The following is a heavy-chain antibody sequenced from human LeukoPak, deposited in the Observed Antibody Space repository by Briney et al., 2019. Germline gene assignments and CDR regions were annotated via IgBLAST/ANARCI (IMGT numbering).Heavy chain of an antibody. CDR1: GFTFSNYW. J-gene: IGHJ4*02. CDR2: INQDGSEK. Sequence: GGSLRLSCVASGFTFSNYWMTWFRQTPGKGLEWVGNINQDGSEKYYLDSVRGRFTISRDNAKNSLYLQMNSLRVEDTAIYFCARDYVWGSSESDYWGQGTLVTVSS. V-gene: IGHV3-7*01. CDR3: ARDYVWGSSESDY. D-gene: IGHD7-27*01.